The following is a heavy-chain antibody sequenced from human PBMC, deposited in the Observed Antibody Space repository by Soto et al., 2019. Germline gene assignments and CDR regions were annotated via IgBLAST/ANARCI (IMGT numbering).Heavy chain of an antibody. J-gene: IGHJ5*02. V-gene: IGHV1-24*01. CDR2: FDPEDGET. D-gene: IGHD3-22*01. CDR1: GYTLTELS. Sequence: ASVKVSCKVSGYTLTELSMHWVRQAPGKGLEWMGGFDPEDGETIYAQKFQGRVTMTEDTSTDTAYMELSSLRSEDTAVYYCATQAQYYYDSRALWRYNWFDPWGQGTLFTVSS. CDR3: ATQAQYYYDSRALWRYNWFDP.